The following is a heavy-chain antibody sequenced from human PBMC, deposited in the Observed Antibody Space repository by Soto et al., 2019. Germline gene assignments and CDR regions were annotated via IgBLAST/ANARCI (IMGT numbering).Heavy chain of an antibody. CDR1: GFTFSSYS. Sequence: GGSLRLSCAASGFTFSSYSMNWVRQAPGKGLEWVSYISSSSSTIYYADSVKGRFTISRDNAKNSLYLQMNSLRAEDTAVYYCATSTVTTDYYYYMDVWGKGTTVTVSS. J-gene: IGHJ6*03. V-gene: IGHV3-48*01. D-gene: IGHD4-4*01. CDR2: ISSSSSTI. CDR3: ATSTVTTDYYYYMDV.